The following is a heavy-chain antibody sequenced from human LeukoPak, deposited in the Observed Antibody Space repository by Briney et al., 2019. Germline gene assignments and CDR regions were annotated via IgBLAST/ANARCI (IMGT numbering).Heavy chain of an antibody. CDR3: ARAMTTVTKSLSDFDY. CDR2: INPSGGST. V-gene: IGHV1-46*01. J-gene: IGHJ4*02. D-gene: IGHD4-17*01. Sequence: ASVKVSCKASGYTFTSYYMHWVRQAPGQGLEWMGIINPSGGSTSYAQKLQGRVTMTRDTSTSTVYMELSSLRSEDTAVYYCARAMTTVTKSLSDFDYWGQGTLVTVSS. CDR1: GYTFTSYY.